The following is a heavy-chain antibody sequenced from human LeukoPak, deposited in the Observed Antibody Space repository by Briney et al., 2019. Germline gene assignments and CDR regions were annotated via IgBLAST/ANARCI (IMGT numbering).Heavy chain of an antibody. CDR2: IIGSGNSA. D-gene: IGHD3-22*01. CDR3: AKLGSYYYDASGCPRN. CDR1: GFTFSSYA. V-gene: IGHV3-23*01. J-gene: IGHJ4*02. Sequence: GGSLRLSCAASGFTFSSYAMSWVRQAPGEGLEWVSTIIGSGNSAYYADSVKGRFAISRDNSKNTLFLQMNSLRAEDTAVYYCAKLGSYYYDASGCPRNWGQGTLVTVSS.